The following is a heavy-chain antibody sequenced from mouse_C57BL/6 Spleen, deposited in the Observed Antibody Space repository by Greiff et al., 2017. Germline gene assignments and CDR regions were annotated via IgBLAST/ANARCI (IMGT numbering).Heavy chain of an antibody. Sequence: EVKLVESGGGLVKPGGSLKLSCAASGFTFSDYGMHWVRQAPEKGLEWVAYISSGSSTIYYADTVKGRFTISRDNAKNTLFLQMTSLRSEDTAMYYCARLYGYYYFDYWGQGTTRTVSS. CDR3: ARLYGYYYFDY. J-gene: IGHJ2*01. V-gene: IGHV5-17*01. CDR1: GFTFSDYG. CDR2: ISSGSSTI. D-gene: IGHD2-2*01.